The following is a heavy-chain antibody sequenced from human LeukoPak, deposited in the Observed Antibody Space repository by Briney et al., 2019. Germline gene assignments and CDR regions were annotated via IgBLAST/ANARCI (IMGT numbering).Heavy chain of an antibody. CDR1: QYTFTGYY. V-gene: IGHV1-2*02. J-gene: IGHJ4*02. D-gene: IGHD2-21*01. Sequence: ASVKVSCKASQYTFTGYYIHWVRQAPGQGLEWMGWINPNSGGTNYAQKFQGRVTMTRDTSISTVYMDLSRLRSDDTAVYHCAPIPGFEKSYFDYWGQGTLVTVSS. CDR2: INPNSGGT. CDR3: APIPGFEKSYFDY.